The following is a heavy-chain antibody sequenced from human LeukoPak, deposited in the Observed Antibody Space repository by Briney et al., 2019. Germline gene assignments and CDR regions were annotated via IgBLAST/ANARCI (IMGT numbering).Heavy chain of an antibody. J-gene: IGHJ4*02. D-gene: IGHD5-18*01. CDR2: ISSSSSTI. CDR3: AKDIYSYTQEGLDY. V-gene: IGHV3-48*01. CDR1: GFTFSSYS. Sequence: SGGSLRLSCAASGFTFSSYSMNSVRQAPGRWLEWVSFISSSSSTINYSASVKSRFIISRDNAKNSLYLQMNSLRAEDTALYYCAKDIYSYTQEGLDYWGQGTLVTVSS.